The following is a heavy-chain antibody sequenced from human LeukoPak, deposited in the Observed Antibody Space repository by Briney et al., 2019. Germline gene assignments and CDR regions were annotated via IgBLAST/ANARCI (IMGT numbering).Heavy chain of an antibody. CDR2: INPNSGGT. CDR1: GYTFTGYY. D-gene: IGHD3-22*01. V-gene: IGHV1-2*02. J-gene: IGHJ4*02. CDR3: ARSYYDSSGYYHFDY. Sequence: GASVKVSCKASGYTFTGYYMHWVRQAPGQGLEWIGWINPNSGGTNYAQKFQGRVTMTRDTSISTAYMELSRLRSDDTAVYYCARSYYDSSGYYHFDYWGQGTLVTVSS.